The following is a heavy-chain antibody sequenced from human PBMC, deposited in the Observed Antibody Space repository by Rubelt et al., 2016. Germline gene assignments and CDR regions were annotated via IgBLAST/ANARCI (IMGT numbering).Heavy chain of an antibody. V-gene: IGHV3-48*01. D-gene: IGHD6-19*01. J-gene: IGHJ2*01. CDR3: AKDGGTTYSSGWYWYFDL. CDR2: ISSSSSTI. Sequence: GKRLEWVSYISSSSSTIYYADSVKGRFTISRDNAKNSLYLQMNSLRAEDTAVYYCAKDGGTTYSSGWYWYFDLWGRGTLVTVSS.